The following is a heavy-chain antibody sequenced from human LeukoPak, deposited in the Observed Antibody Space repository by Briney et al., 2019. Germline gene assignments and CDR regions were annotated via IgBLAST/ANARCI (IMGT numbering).Heavy chain of an antibody. CDR1: GGSFSDYY. Sequence: SETLSLTCAVYGGSFSDYYWSWIRQPPGKGLEWIGEINHSGSTNYNPSLKSRVTISVDTSKNQFSLKLSSVTAADTAVYYCAREVLWFGESNYYYYMDVWGKGTTVTISS. D-gene: IGHD3-10*01. CDR3: AREVLWFGESNYYYYMDV. CDR2: INHSGST. J-gene: IGHJ6*03. V-gene: IGHV4-34*01.